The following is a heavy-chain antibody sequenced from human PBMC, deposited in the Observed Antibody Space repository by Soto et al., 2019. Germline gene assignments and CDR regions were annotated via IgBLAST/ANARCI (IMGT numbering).Heavy chain of an antibody. V-gene: IGHV3-23*01. J-gene: IGHJ4*02. Sequence: EVQLLESGGGLVQPGGSLRLSCAASGFTFSSYTMSWVRQAPGKGREWVSAISGSGGSTYYADYVKGRFTISRDNSKNTLYLQMNSLRVADTAVYYCAKDPLNDYGDYELDYWGQGPLVTVSS. D-gene: IGHD4-17*01. CDR2: ISGSGGST. CDR3: AKDPLNDYGDYELDY. CDR1: GFTFSSYT.